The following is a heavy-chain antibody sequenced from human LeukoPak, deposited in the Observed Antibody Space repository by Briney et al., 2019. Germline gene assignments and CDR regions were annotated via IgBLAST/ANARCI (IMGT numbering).Heavy chain of an antibody. Sequence: SETLSLTCTVSGGSISGYFWTWIRQPPGKGLEWIGYIYYTGNTNYNPSLKSRVTISVDTSKNQFSLKLRSVTAADTAVYYCARVPGYSDSGGYSYFDSWGQGTLVTVSS. CDR3: ARVPGYSDSGGYSYFDS. CDR2: IYYTGNT. V-gene: IGHV4-59*01. CDR1: GGSISGYF. D-gene: IGHD3-22*01. J-gene: IGHJ4*02.